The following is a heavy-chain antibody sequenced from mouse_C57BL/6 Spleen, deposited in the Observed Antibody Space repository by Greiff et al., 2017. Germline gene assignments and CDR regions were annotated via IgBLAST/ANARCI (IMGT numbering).Heavy chain of an antibody. CDR1: GYTFTDYE. CDR2: IDPETGGT. CDR3: TRRIYCDGSSPFDY. V-gene: IGHV1-15*01. D-gene: IGHD1-1*01. J-gene: IGHJ2*01. Sequence: VQLQQSGAELVRPGASVTLSCKASGYTFTDYEMHWVKQTPVHGLEWIGAIDPETGGTAYNQKFKGKAILTADKSSSTAYMERRSLTSEDSAVYYCTRRIYCDGSSPFDYWGQGTTLTVSS.